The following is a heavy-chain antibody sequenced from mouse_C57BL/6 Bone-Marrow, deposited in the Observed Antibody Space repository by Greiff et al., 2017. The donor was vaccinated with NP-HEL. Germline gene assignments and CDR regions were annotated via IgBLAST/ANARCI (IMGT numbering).Heavy chain of an antibody. CDR2: IDPSDSYT. CDR1: GYTFTSYW. V-gene: IGHV1-69*01. J-gene: IGHJ3*01. Sequence: VQLQQPGAELVMPGASVKLSCKASGYTFTSYWMHWVKQRPGQGLEWIGEIDPSDSYTNYNQKFKCKSTLTVDKSSSTAYMQLSSLTSEDSAVYYCARSKGFAYWGQGTLVTVSA. CDR3: ARSKGFAY.